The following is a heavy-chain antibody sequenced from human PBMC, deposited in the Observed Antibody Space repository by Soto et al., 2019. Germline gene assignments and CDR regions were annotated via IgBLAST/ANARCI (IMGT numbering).Heavy chain of an antibody. CDR2: ISYDGSNK. J-gene: IGHJ5*02. CDR1: GFTFSSYG. CDR3: AKALRFLEWLPPIP. D-gene: IGHD3-3*01. V-gene: IGHV3-30*18. Sequence: GVSLRLSCAAAGFTFSSYGMHWVRQAPGKRLEWVAVISYDGSNKCYADAAKGRFTLPRGNCKKTLYLQMNSLRAEDTAVYDCAKALRFLEWLPPIPWGLGALVTVSS.